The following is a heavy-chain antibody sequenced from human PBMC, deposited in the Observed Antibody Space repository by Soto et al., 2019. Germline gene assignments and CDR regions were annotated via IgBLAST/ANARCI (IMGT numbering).Heavy chain of an antibody. CDR1: GASISDYY. J-gene: IGHJ4*02. D-gene: IGHD3-3*01. CDR3: ARSGRQYYDFWYGFLFDY. CDR2: IFYSGTT. V-gene: IGHV4-59*13. Sequence: SETLSLTCTVSGASISDYYWSWIRHPPGKGLEWIGYIFYSGTTDYNPSLKSRVTISEDKTKNQFSLSLSSVTPADTAVYYCARSGRQYYDFWYGFLFDYWGQGIVVTVSS.